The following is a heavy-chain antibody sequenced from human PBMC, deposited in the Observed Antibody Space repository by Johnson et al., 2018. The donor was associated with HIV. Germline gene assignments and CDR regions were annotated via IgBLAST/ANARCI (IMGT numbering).Heavy chain of an antibody. Sequence: QVQLVESGGGVVQPGGSLRLSCTASGFTFRSYAMHWVRQAPGKGLEWVALISYDGSNKYYADSMKGRFTTSRDNSKNTLYLQVNSLTSEDTAVYYCAKDLGGRKTDGCGTDYYEFWNSYPVQDPRVVVGAFDIWGHGTMVTVSS. V-gene: IGHV3-30*18. CDR2: ISYDGSNK. D-gene: IGHD3-3*01. CDR1: GFTFRSYA. J-gene: IGHJ3*02. CDR3: AKDLGGRKTDGCGTDYYEFWNSYPVQDPRVVVGAFDI.